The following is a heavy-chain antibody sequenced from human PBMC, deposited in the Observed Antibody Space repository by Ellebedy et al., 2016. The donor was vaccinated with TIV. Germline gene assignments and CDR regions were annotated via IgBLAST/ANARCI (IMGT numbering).Heavy chain of an antibody. J-gene: IGHJ5*02. CDR1: GFTFSDYY. D-gene: IGHD6-13*01. V-gene: IGHV3-11*01. CDR3: ARDVGFIDQQHNWFDP. CDR2: ITNSGSTI. Sequence: GGSLRLSCAASGFTFSDYYMSWIRQAPGKGLEWVSYITNSGSTIYYADSVKGRFTMSRDNAKNSLYLQMNSLRADDTAVYYCARDVGFIDQQHNWFDPWGQGTLVTVSS.